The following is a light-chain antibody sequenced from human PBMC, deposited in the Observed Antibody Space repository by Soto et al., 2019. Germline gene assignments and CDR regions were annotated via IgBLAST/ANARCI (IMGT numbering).Light chain of an antibody. CDR2: GAS. Sequence: EIVMTQSPATLSVSPGEGATLSCRASQSVSSSFAWYQQKPGQAPRLLIYGASTRATGIPARFSGSGSGTEFTLSISSLPSEDVAVYYCQQYQNWPLTFGGGTKVEIK. J-gene: IGKJ4*01. CDR3: QQYQNWPLT. CDR1: QSVSSS. V-gene: IGKV3-15*01.